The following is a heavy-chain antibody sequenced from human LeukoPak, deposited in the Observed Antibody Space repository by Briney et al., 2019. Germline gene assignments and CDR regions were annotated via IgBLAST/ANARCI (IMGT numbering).Heavy chain of an antibody. CDR1: GGSFSGYY. D-gene: IGHD2/OR15-2a*01. V-gene: IGHV4-34*01. J-gene: IGHJ4*02. CDR2: INHSGST. CDR3: ARGPLSVYFDY. Sequence: SETLSLTCAVYGGSFSGYYWSWLRQPPGKGLEWIGEINHSGSTNYNPSLTSRVTISVDTSKNQFSLKLSSVTAADTAVYYCARGPLSVYFDYWGQGTLVTVSS.